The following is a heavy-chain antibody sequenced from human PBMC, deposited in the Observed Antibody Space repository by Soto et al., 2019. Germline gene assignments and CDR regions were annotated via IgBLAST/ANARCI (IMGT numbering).Heavy chain of an antibody. CDR1: GGFISSYY. D-gene: IGHD3-22*01. Sequence: SETLSLTCTVSGGFISSYYWSWIRQSPGKGLEWVGYIHYSGSTNYNPSLKSRVTMSVDTSRNQFSLKLSSVTAADTAVYYCARSIDSSGYYFSNCWGQGTLVTVSS. CDR3: ARSIDSSGYYFSNC. CDR2: IHYSGST. V-gene: IGHV4-59*01. J-gene: IGHJ4*02.